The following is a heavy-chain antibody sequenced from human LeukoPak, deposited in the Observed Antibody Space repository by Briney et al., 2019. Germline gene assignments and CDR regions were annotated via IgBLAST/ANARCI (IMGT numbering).Heavy chain of an antibody. J-gene: IGHJ4*02. CDR1: GFTFSSYS. Sequence: GALRLSCAASGFTFSSYSMNWVRQAPGKGLEWVSAISGSGVDTHYADSVKGRFTISRDNSKNTLYLQMNSLKAEDTALYYCAKSSNEWELNSFDYWGQGTLVPVSS. CDR2: ISGSGVDT. V-gene: IGHV3-23*01. CDR3: AKSSNEWELNSFDY. D-gene: IGHD1-26*01.